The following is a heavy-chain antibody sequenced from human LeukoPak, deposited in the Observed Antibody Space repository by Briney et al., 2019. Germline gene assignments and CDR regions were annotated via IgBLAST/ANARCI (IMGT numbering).Heavy chain of an antibody. Sequence: GGSLRLSCAASGFAFSTYWMHWVRQVPGKGLLGVSRINGAGNITTYADSVKGRFTMSRDNAKNTLYLQMNSLRVEDTAVYYCARVEKSSEGGYRWFESWGQGTLVTVSS. CDR3: ARVEKSSEGGYRWFES. V-gene: IGHV3-74*03. CDR1: GFAFSTYW. D-gene: IGHD3-22*01. CDR2: INGAGNIT. J-gene: IGHJ5*01.